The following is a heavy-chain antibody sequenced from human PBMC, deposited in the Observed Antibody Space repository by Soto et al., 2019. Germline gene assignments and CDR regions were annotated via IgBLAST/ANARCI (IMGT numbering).Heavy chain of an antibody. V-gene: IGHV4-31*03. CDR1: GGSISSGGYY. Sequence: SETLSLTCTVSGGSISSGGYYWSWIRQHPGKGLEWIGYIYYSGSTYYNPSLKSRVTISVDRSKNQFSLKLSSVTAADTAVYYCARVVEDFWSAYNWFDPWGQGTLVTVSS. J-gene: IGHJ5*02. CDR2: IYYSGST. CDR3: ARVVEDFWSAYNWFDP. D-gene: IGHD3-3*01.